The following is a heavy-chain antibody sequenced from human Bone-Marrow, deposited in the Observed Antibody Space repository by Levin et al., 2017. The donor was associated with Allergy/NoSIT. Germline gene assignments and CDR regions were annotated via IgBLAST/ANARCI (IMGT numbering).Heavy chain of an antibody. Sequence: ASVKVSCKASGYTFTSNYMHWVRQAPGQGLEWMGVINPTDGSTSYAQNFQGRVTMTRDKSTSTVYMELSSLRSEDTAVYYCARDQGGLNSGWNPALLGYYYCYGRDVWGQGTTVTVSS. D-gene: IGHD6-19*01. J-gene: IGHJ6*02. CDR2: INPTDGST. V-gene: IGHV1-46*01. CDR3: ARDQGGLNSGWNPALLGYYYCYGRDV. CDR1: GYTFTSNY.